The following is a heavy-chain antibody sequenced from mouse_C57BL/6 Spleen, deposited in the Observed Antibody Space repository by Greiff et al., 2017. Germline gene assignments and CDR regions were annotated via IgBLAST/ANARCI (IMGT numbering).Heavy chain of an antibody. D-gene: IGHD1-3*01. CDR2: IYPGDGDT. J-gene: IGHJ4*01. CDR3: AREEPSLKDYAMDY. V-gene: IGHV1-82*01. Sequence: QVQLQQSGPELVKPGASVKISCKASGYAFSSSWMNWVKQRPGKGLEWIGRIYPGDGDTNYNGKFKGKATLTADKSSSTAYMQLSSLTSEDSAVYFCAREEPSLKDYAMDYWGQGTSVTVSS. CDR1: GYAFSSSW.